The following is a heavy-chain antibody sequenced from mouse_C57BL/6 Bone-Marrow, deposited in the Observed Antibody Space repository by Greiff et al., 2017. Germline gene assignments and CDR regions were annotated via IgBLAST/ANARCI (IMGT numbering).Heavy chain of an antibody. D-gene: IGHD4-1*01. V-gene: IGHV14-4*01. CDR1: GFNIKDDY. CDR2: IDPENGDT. CDR3: TTWELGRFAY. Sequence: VQLQQPGAELVRPGASVKLSCTASGFNIKDDYMHWVKQRPEQGLEWIGWIDPENGDTEYASKVQGKATITADTSSNTAYMQLSSLSSEDTAVYYCTTWELGRFAYWGQGTLVTVSA. J-gene: IGHJ3*01.